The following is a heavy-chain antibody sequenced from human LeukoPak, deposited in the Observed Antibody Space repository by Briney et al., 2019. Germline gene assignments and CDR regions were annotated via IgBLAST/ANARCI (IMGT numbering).Heavy chain of an antibody. J-gene: IGHJ6*02. Sequence: ASVKVSCKASGYSFTGYYMHWVRQAPGQGLEWLGWINPNSGATKYAQKFQGRVTMTRDTSIRTAYMKLSSLRSDDTAVYYCTRDGVASGMDVWGQGTTVTVSS. CDR1: GYSFTGYY. V-gene: IGHV1-2*02. CDR2: INPNSGAT. CDR3: TRDGVASGMDV. D-gene: IGHD5-12*01.